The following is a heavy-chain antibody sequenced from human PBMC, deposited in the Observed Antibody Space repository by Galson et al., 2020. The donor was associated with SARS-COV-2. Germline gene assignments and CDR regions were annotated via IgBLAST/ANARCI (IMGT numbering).Heavy chain of an antibody. CDR1: GGSISSSSYY. CDR3: ARDQRGYGDYVDY. V-gene: IGHV4-39*07. CDR2: IYYSGST. D-gene: IGHD4-17*01. Sequence: SETLSLTCNVSGGSISSSSYYWGWIRQPLGKGLEWIGSIYYSGSTYYNPSLKSRVTISVDTSKNQFSLKLSSVTAADTALYYCARDQRGYGDYVDYWGQGTLVTVSS. J-gene: IGHJ4*02.